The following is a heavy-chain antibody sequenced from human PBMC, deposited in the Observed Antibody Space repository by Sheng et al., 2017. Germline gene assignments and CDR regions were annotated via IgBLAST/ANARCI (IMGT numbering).Heavy chain of an antibody. CDR3: ARGSGSSYYFDY. CDR2: IIPILGIA. CDR1: GGTFSSYT. V-gene: IGHV1-69*02. D-gene: IGHD3-10*01. J-gene: IGHJ4*02. Sequence: QVQLVQSGAEVKKPGSSVKVSCKASGGTFSSYTISWVRQAPGQGLEWMGRIIPILGIANYAQKFQGRVTITADKSTSTAYMELSSLRSEDTAVYYCARGSGSSYYFDYWGQGTLVTVSS.